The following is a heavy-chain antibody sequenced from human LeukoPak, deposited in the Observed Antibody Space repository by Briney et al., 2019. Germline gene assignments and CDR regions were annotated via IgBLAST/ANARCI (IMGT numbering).Heavy chain of an antibody. CDR3: SREATIFGGVITFDYYYYMDV. CDR1: GFIFTDYT. Sequence: PGGSLRLSCTSPGFIFTDYTMTWVRQAPGKGLEWVGFIRGKHKGATTEYAAPVKGRCTISRDDSKSIAYLQMNSLKTEDTAVYYCSREATIFGGVITFDYYYYMDVWGKGTTVTVSS. J-gene: IGHJ6*03. CDR2: IRGKHKGATT. V-gene: IGHV3-49*04. D-gene: IGHD3-3*01.